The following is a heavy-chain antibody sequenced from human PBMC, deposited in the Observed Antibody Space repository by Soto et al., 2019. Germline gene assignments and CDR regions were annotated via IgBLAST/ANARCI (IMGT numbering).Heavy chain of an antibody. D-gene: IGHD3-9*01. CDR2: IVVGSGNT. CDR1: GFTFTNSA. V-gene: IGHV1-58*02. CDR3: AXRTGYYTSYYYMDV. Sequence: SVKVSCKASGFTFTNSAIQWVRQARGQRLEWIGWIVVGSGNTNYAQKFQERLTITRDMSTSTAYMELSSLRSEDTAIYYCAXRTGYYTSYYYMDVWGKGTTVTVSS. J-gene: IGHJ6*03.